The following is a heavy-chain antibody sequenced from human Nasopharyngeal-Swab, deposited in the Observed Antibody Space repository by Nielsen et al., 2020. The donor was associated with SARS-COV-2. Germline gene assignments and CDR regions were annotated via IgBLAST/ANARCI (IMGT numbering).Heavy chain of an antibody. CDR3: AKHRKGIAAAGGMDV. Sequence: GGSLRLSCAASGFTFSDYWMHWVRQAPGKGLVWVSRINSDGSSTNYADSVKGRFTISRDNSKNTLYLQMNSLRAEDTAIYYCAKHRKGIAAAGGMDVWGQGTTVTVSS. CDR2: INSDGSST. J-gene: IGHJ6*02. V-gene: IGHV3-74*01. CDR1: GFTFSDYW. D-gene: IGHD6-13*01.